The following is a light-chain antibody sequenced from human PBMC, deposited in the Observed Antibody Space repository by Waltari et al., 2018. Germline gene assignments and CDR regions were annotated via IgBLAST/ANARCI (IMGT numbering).Light chain of an antibody. V-gene: IGLV2-14*03. CDR2: DVN. CDR3: SSYTTGSTRYV. Sequence: QSALTHPASVSGSPGQSITISCTGTSSAIGAYNLVSWYQKHPGKAPKVMIYDVNNRPSGVSSRFSGSKSGNTASLTISGLQAEDEADYYCSSYTTGSTRYVFGSGTKVTVL. CDR1: SSAIGAYNL. J-gene: IGLJ1*01.